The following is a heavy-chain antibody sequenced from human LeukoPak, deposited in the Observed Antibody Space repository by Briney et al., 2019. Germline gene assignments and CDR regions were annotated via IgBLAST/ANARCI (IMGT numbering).Heavy chain of an antibody. D-gene: IGHD1-26*01. CDR2: INGDSSSI. CDR1: GFTFSSYW. Sequence: GGSLRLSCAVSGFTFSSYWMHWVRQAPGKGPVWVSRINGDSSSISYGDSVKGRFTISRDNADNTVYLQMNRLRVEDTAVYYCVRGQEVWELLPDDGFESWGQGTMVTVSS. CDR3: VRGQEVWELLPDDGFES. V-gene: IGHV3-74*01. J-gene: IGHJ3*02.